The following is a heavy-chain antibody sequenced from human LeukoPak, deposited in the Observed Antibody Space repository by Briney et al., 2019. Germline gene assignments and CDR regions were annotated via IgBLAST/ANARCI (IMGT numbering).Heavy chain of an antibody. CDR3: ARDYSNYPTHDAFDI. Sequence: GGSLRLSCAASGFTFSSYSMNWVRQAPGKGLEWVSYISSSSSTIYYADSVKGRFTISRDNAKNSLYLQMNSLRAEDTAVYYCARDYSNYPTHDAFDIWGQGTMVTVSS. CDR2: ISSSSSTI. V-gene: IGHV3-48*01. CDR1: GFTFSSYS. J-gene: IGHJ3*02. D-gene: IGHD4-11*01.